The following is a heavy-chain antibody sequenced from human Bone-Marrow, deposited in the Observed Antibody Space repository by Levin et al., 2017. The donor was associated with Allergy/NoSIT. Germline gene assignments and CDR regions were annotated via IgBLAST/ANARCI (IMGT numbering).Heavy chain of an antibody. J-gene: IGHJ4*02. CDR2: ISYDGSNK. V-gene: IGHV3-30-3*02. CDR3: AKPSVHYSSSGYPFDY. Sequence: GGSLRLSCAASGFTFSSYAMYWVRQAPGKGLEWVAVISYDGSNKYYADSVKGRFTISRDNSKNTLYLQMNSLRAEDSAVFYCAKPSVHYSSSGYPFDYWGQGTLVTVSS. CDR1: GFTFSSYA. D-gene: IGHD6-13*01.